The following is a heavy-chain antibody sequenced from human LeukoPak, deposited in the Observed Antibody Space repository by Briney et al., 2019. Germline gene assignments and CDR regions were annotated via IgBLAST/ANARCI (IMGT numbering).Heavy chain of an antibody. J-gene: IGHJ4*02. CDR1: GFTYSSYT. D-gene: IGHD2-15*01. Sequence: PGGSLRISCAASGFTYSSYTMNWVRQAPGKGLEWVSAISGSGGSTYYADSVKGRFTISRDNSKNTLYLQMNSLRAEDTAVYYCAKDLTYCSGGSCEHRPLFDYWGQGTLVTVSS. CDR2: ISGSGGST. CDR3: AKDLTYCSGGSCEHRPLFDY. V-gene: IGHV3-23*01.